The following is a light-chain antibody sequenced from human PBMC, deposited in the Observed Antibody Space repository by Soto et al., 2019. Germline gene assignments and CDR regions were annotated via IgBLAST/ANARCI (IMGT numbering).Light chain of an antibody. CDR3: ASWDDIVSGLV. Sequence: QSVLTQPPSASGTPGQTVTISCSGRISNIGSNYVYWYQQLPGTAPRLLMYRADQRPSGVPDRFSGSKSGTSSSLAISGLRSEDEADYYCASWDDIVSGLVFGGGTKLNVL. CDR1: ISNIGSNY. J-gene: IGLJ2*01. CDR2: RAD. V-gene: IGLV1-47*01.